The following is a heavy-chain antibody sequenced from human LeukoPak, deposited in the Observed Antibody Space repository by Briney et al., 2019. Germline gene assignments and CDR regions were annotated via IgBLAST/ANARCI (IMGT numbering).Heavy chain of an antibody. CDR1: GGSISSGDYY. V-gene: IGHV4-30-4*08. Sequence: SETLSLTCTVSGGSISSGDYYWSWIRQPPGKGLEWIGYIYHSGNTYYNPSLKSRLTISVDTPRNQFSLKLRSVTAADTAVYYCARGGTRITIVGGVINDFDYWGQGTLVTVSS. CDR3: ARGGTRITIVGGVINDFDY. J-gene: IGHJ4*02. CDR2: IYHSGNT. D-gene: IGHD3-3*01.